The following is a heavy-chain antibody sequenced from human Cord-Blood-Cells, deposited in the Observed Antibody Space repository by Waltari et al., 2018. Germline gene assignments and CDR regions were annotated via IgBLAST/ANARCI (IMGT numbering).Heavy chain of an antibody. D-gene: IGHD1-26*01. CDR1: GGSLSSSSYY. V-gene: IGHV4-39*01. Sequence: QLQLQESGPGLVKPSETLSLTCTVSGGSLSSSSYYWGWIRQPPGKGLEWIGSIYSSGSTYYNPSLKSRVTISVDTSKNQFSLKLSSVTAADTAVYYCAGSGSYYAFDIWGQGTMVTVSS. CDR3: AGSGSYYAFDI. CDR2: IYSSGST. J-gene: IGHJ3*02.